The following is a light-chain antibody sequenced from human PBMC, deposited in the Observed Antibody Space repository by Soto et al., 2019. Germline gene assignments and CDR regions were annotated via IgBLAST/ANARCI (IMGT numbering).Light chain of an antibody. Sequence: DIQMTQSPSPLSASVGDRLTITCRASQNISYYLNWFQQRPGKAPQLRIFDASNIHIGVPSRFSGSGSGIDFALTISSLQPEDVATYHFQQSYTTPWMVGHGTKV. V-gene: IGKV1-39*01. CDR3: QQSYTTPWM. CDR1: QNISYY. CDR2: DAS. J-gene: IGKJ1*01.